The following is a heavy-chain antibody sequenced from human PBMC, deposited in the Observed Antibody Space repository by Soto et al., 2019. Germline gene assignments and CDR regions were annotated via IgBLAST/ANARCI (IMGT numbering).Heavy chain of an antibody. CDR1: GYTFTSYD. Sequence: SVKVSCKASGYTFTSYDMNWVRQAPGQGLEWMGGIIPIFGTANYAQKFQGRVTITADKSTSTAYMELSSLRSEDTAVYYCARDSGSSWFLNWFDPWGQGTLVTVSS. J-gene: IGHJ5*02. CDR3: ARDSGSSWFLNWFDP. V-gene: IGHV1-69*06. D-gene: IGHD6-13*01. CDR2: IIPIFGTA.